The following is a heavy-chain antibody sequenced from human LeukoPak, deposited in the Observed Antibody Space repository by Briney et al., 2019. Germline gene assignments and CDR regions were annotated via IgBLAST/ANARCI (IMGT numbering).Heavy chain of an antibody. J-gene: IGHJ6*02. Sequence: GGSLRLSCAASGFTFSSYWMHWVRQAPGKGLVWVSRINSDGSSTSYADSVKGRFTISRDNAKNTLCLQMNSLRAEDTAVYYCARDKGYCSGGSCYSGYYYYYGMDVWGQGTTVTVSS. CDR2: INSDGSST. D-gene: IGHD2-15*01. CDR1: GFTFSSYW. V-gene: IGHV3-74*01. CDR3: ARDKGYCSGGSCYSGYYYYYGMDV.